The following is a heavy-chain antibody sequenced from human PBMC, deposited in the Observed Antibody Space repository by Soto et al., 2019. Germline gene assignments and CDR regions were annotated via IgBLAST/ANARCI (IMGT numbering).Heavy chain of an antibody. CDR3: ARERYYYGSGSYPSDY. CDR2: ISSSGSTI. D-gene: IGHD3-10*01. Sequence: GGSLRLSCAASGFTFSSYEMNWVRQAPGKGLEWVSYISSSGSTIYYADSVKGRFTISRDNAKNSLYLQMNSLRAEDTAVYYCARERYYYGSGSYPSDYWGQGTLVTVSS. CDR1: GFTFSSYE. V-gene: IGHV3-48*03. J-gene: IGHJ4*02.